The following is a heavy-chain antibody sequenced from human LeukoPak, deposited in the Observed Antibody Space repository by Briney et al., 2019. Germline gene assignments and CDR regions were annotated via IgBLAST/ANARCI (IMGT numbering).Heavy chain of an antibody. V-gene: IGHV3-11*04. CDR2: ISSSSSTI. CDR1: GFTFSDYY. J-gene: IGHJ4*02. D-gene: IGHD4-17*01. Sequence: GGSLRLSCAASGFTFSDYYMSWVRQAPGKGLEWVSYISSSSSTIYYADSVKGRFTISRDNAKNSLYLQMNSLRDEDTAVYYCARLYTVTSDYWGQGTLVTVSS. CDR3: ARLYTVTSDY.